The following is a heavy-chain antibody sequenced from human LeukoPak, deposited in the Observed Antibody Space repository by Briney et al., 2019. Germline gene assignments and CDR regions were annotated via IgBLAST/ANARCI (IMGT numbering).Heavy chain of an antibody. D-gene: IGHD3-10*01. V-gene: IGHV3-15*01. CDR3: TTDLGITMIRGVIVS. J-gene: IGHJ4*02. CDR1: GYTFTHAW. CDR2: IKSKADGETT. Sequence: GGSLRLSCAASGYTFTHAWMTWVRQAPGKGLEWVGRIKSKADGETTDYAAPVKGRFFMSRDDSKATLFLQMNYLETEDTAVYYCTTDLGITMIRGVIVSWGQGTLVTVSS.